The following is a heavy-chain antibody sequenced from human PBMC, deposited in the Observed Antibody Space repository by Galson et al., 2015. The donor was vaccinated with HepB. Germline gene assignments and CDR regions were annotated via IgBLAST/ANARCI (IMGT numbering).Heavy chain of an antibody. D-gene: IGHD3-10*01. CDR2: VREDGSEK. J-gene: IGHJ4*02. V-gene: IGHV3-7*03. CDR1: GFTFSSYW. Sequence: SLRLSCAASGFTFSSYWLSWVRQAPGKGLEWVANVREDGSEKYFVDSVKGRFTISRDNARNSPYLQMNSLRAEDTAVYYCARVRGDLYDPRTYYFDYWGQGTLVTVSS. CDR3: ARVRGDLYDPRTYYFDY.